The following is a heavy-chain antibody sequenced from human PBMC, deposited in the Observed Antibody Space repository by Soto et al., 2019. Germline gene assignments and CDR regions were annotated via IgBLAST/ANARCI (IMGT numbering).Heavy chain of an antibody. CDR2: IDWDDDR. CDR3: ARCTIAATGPVFDY. CDR1: GFSLSTSGMC. Sequence: VSGPTLVNPTQTLTLTCTFSGFSLSTSGMCVSWIRQPPGKALEWLALIDWDDDRYYSPSLKTRLTISKDTSKNQVVLTMTNMDPVDTATYYCARCTIAATGPVFDYWGQGTLVTVSS. D-gene: IGHD6-13*01. J-gene: IGHJ4*02. V-gene: IGHV2-70*01.